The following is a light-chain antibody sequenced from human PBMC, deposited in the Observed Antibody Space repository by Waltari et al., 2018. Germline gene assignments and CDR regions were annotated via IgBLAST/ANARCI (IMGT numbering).Light chain of an antibody. Sequence: DFQMTQSPSTLSESVGDRVPITCQASQSISHWLAWYQQKPGKAPKLLISKASSLEKEVPSRFSGSGSGTEFTLTITNLQPDDFATFHCQRYDDYPPTFGGGTKVEIK. CDR3: QRYDDYPPT. J-gene: IGKJ4*01. CDR1: QSISHW. V-gene: IGKV1-5*03. CDR2: KAS.